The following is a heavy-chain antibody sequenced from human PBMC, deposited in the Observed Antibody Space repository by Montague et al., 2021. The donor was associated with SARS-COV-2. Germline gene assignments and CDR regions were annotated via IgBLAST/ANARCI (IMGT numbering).Heavy chain of an antibody. CDR3: ARQGGPAGKHWFDP. V-gene: IGHV4-39*01. J-gene: IGHJ5*02. CDR2: IHHSGTT. D-gene: IGHD2-2*01. CDR1: GGPVSGTSYY. Sequence: SETLSLTCTVSGGPVSGTSYYWAWIRQPPGKGLEWVVNIHHSGTTFYXXXLKSRVTISVDMSKNEVSLKLNSVTAADTAVYYCARQGGPAGKHWFDPWGQGTLVTVSS.